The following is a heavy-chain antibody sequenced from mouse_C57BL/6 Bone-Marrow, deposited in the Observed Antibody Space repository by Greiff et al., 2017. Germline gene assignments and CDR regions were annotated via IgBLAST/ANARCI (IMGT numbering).Heavy chain of an antibody. CDR2: IDPSDSYT. D-gene: IGHD1-1*01. CDR1: GYTFTSYW. J-gene: IGHJ3*01. Sequence: QVQLQQPGAELVMPGASVKLSCKASGYTFTSYWMHWVKQRPGQGLEWIGEIDPSDSYTNYNQKFKGKSTLTVDKSSSTAYMQLSSLTSEDSAVYYCARESSDDWFAYWGQGTLVTVSA. V-gene: IGHV1-69*01. CDR3: ARESSDDWFAY.